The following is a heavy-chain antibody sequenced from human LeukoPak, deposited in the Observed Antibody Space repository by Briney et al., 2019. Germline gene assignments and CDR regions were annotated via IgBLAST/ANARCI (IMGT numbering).Heavy chain of an antibody. CDR3: ATGGYYYGMDV. Sequence: GASVKVSCEVSGYTLTELSMHWVRQAPGKGLEWMGGFDPEDGETIYAQKFQGRVTMTEDTSKDTAYMELSRLRSEDTAVYYCATGGYYYGMDVWGQGTTVTVSS. CDR2: FDPEDGET. V-gene: IGHV1-24*01. J-gene: IGHJ6*02. D-gene: IGHD1-26*01. CDR1: GYTLTELS.